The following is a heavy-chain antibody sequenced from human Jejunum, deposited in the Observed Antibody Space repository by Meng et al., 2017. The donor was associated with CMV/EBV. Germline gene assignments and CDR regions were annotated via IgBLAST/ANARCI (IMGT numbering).Heavy chain of an antibody. CDR1: GGSISSFY. CDR3: ARIAVAGTGVHFDY. J-gene: IGHJ4*02. CDR2: IYYSGSP. D-gene: IGHD6-19*01. V-gene: IGHV4-59*01. Sequence: SGGSISSFYWSWLRQPPGKGLEWIGYIYYSGSPNYNPSLKSRVTISVDTSKNQFSLKLSSVTAADTAVYYCARIAVAGTGVHFDYWGQGTLVTVSS.